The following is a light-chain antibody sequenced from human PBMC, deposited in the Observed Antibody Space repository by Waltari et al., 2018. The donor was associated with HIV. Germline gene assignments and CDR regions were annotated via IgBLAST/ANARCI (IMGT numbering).Light chain of an antibody. CDR2: EVS. J-gene: IGLJ2*01. CDR3: CSYAGSSTSV. Sequence: QSALTQPASVSGSPGQSITISCTGTSSDVGRYNLVSWYQQHPGKAPKLMIYEVSKRPSGVSNRFSGSKSGNTASLTISGLQAEDEADYYCCSYAGSSTSVFGGGTKLTVL. V-gene: IGLV2-23*02. CDR1: SSDVGRYNL.